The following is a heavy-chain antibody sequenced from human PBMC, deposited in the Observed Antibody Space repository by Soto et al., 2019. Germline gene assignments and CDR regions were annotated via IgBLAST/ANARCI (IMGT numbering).Heavy chain of an antibody. Sequence: QVQLVQSGAEVKKPGASVKVSCKASGYTFTDYYMHWVRQAPGQGLEWMGWINPNSGGTNYAQNLQGRVTMPRDTSISPLYMELRRLASDDTAVYYCATEGEMAALTWGQGTLVTVSS. CDR1: GYTFTDYY. D-gene: IGHD6-19*01. CDR2: INPNSGGT. V-gene: IGHV1-2*02. J-gene: IGHJ5*02. CDR3: ATEGEMAALT.